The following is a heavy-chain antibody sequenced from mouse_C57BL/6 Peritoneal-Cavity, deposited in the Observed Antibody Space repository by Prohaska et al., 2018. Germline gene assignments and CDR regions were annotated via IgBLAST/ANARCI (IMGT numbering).Heavy chain of an antibody. CDR2: IRNKANNHAT. V-gene: IGHV6-6*01. Sequence: WIDWVSQFPEKGLEWVAEIRNKANNHATYYAESVKGRFTISRDDSKSSVYLQMNSLRAEDTGIYYCTRPGTGYWGQGTTLTVSS. D-gene: IGHD4-1*01. CDR1: W. CDR3: TRPGTGY. J-gene: IGHJ2*01.